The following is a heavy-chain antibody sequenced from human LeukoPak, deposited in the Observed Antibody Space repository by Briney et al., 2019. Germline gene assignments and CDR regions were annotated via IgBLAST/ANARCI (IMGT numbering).Heavy chain of an antibody. Sequence: GGSLRLSCAAPGFTLSSFSINWVRQAPGRGLEWVSYISSGGTTIYYAESVQGRFIISRDNAEYSLFLQMSDLTAEDTAIYYCARGGLGSWTFDSWGQGTLVTVSS. V-gene: IGHV3-48*04. CDR2: ISSGGTTI. CDR3: ARGGLGSWTFDS. D-gene: IGHD1-26*01. J-gene: IGHJ4*02. CDR1: GFTLSSFS.